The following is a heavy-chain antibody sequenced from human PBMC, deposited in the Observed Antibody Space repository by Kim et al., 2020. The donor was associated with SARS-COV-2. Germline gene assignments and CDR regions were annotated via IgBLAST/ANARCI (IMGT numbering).Heavy chain of an antibody. V-gene: IGHV1-8*01. D-gene: IGHD3-10*01. CDR3: ARGPDYGSGSSHFDY. J-gene: IGHJ4*02. Sequence: TFQGGVTMTRNTSISTAYMELSSLRSEDTAVYYCARGPDYGSGSSHFDYWGQGTLVTVSS.